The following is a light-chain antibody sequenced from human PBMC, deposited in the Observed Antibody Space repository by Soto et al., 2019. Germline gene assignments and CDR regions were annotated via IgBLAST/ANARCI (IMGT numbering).Light chain of an antibody. CDR1: QCLLHITGEIF. V-gene: IGKV2D-29*02. Sequence: DVVMTQTPLSLSVAPGQPASIACESSQCLLHITGEIFLFWYLXKPGQSPQLXIYEVSTRVSGVPDRFSGSGSGTDFTLAISRVQTDDFGIYYCMQSTQLPPTFGQGTRLEI. J-gene: IGKJ5*01. CDR2: EVS. CDR3: MQSTQLPPT.